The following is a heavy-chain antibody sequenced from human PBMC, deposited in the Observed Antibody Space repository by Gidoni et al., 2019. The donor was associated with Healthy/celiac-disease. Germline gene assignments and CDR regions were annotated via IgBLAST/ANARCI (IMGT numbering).Heavy chain of an antibody. J-gene: IGHJ5*02. Sequence: QESGPGLVKPSETLSLTCTVSGYSISSGYYWGWIRQPPGKGLEWIGSIYHSGSTYYNPSLKSRVTISVDTSKNQFSLKLSSVTAADTAVYYCARAGPYYDFGSGFDPWGQGTLVTVSS. CDR1: GYSISSGYY. CDR3: ARAGPYYDFGSGFDP. D-gene: IGHD3-3*01. V-gene: IGHV4-38-2*02. CDR2: IYHSGST.